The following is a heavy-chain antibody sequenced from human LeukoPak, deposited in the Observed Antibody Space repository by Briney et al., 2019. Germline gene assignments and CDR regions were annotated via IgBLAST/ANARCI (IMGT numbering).Heavy chain of an antibody. D-gene: IGHD6-19*01. CDR1: GFTFSLYS. CDR2: ISSSSYI. V-gene: IGHV3-21*01. Sequence: KPGESLRLSCAASGFTFSLYSMNWVRQAPGKGLEWVSSISSSSYIYYADSVKGRFTISRDNAKNSLYLQMNSLRAEDTAVYYCARRYPYSSLPDYWGQGTLVTVSS. CDR3: ARRYPYSSLPDY. J-gene: IGHJ4*02.